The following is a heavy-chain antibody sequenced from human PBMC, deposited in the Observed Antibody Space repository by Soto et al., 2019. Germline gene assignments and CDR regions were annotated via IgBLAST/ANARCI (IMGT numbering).Heavy chain of an antibody. J-gene: IGHJ4*02. V-gene: IGHV1-2*02. Sequence: ASVKVSCKASGYTFTDYYVHWVRQAPGQGLEWMGWINPNSGGTKSAQKFQGRVTMTRDTSISTAYMELSRLRSDGTAVYYRARRKGDYYDSSGYHYYFDYWGQGTLVTVSS. CDR2: INPNSGGT. D-gene: IGHD3-22*01. CDR3: ARRKGDYYDSSGYHYYFDY. CDR1: GYTFTDYY.